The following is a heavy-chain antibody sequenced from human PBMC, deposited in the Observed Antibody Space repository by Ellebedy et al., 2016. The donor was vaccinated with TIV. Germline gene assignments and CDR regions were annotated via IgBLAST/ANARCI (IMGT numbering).Heavy chain of an antibody. V-gene: IGHV3-33*03. J-gene: IGHJ4*02. D-gene: IGHD2-2*01. Sequence: PGGSLRLSCAASGFTFGRYGMHWVRQAPGKGLEWVEGIWFDGSKEVYADSVKGRFTISRDDSKNEVFLQMSSLRAEDTAVYYCARPSYQLLSYYFDSWGQGTLVTVSS. CDR1: GFTFGRYG. CDR2: IWFDGSKE. CDR3: ARPSYQLLSYYFDS.